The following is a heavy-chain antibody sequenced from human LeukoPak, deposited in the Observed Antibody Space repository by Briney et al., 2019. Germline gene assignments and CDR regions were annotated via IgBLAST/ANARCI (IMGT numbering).Heavy chain of an antibody. CDR2: INPNSGGT. D-gene: IGHD3-3*01. J-gene: IGHJ6*04. CDR3: ARESGSILGPMDV. CDR1: GYTFTGYY. Sequence: ASVKVSCKASGYTFTGYYMHWVRQAPGQGLEWMGWINPNSGGTNYAQKFQGWVTMTRDTPISTAYMELSRLRSDDTAVYYCARESGSILGPMDVWGKGTTVTVSS. V-gene: IGHV1-2*04.